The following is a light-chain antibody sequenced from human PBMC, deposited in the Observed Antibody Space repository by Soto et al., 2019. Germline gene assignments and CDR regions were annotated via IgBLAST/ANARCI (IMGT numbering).Light chain of an antibody. V-gene: IGLV2-8*01. CDR1: SSDFGGYNY. J-gene: IGLJ1*01. CDR2: EVN. CDR3: SSYAGSNNFGV. Sequence: QSALTQPPSASGSPGQSVTISCTGTSSDFGGYNYVSWYQQHPGKAPKLMIYEVNKRPSGVPVRFSGSKSGNTASLTVFGLQAEDEAYYYCSSYAGSNNFGVFGTGTKVTVL.